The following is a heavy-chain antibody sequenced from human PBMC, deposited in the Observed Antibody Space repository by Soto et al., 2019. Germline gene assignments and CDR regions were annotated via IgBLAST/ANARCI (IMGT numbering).Heavy chain of an antibody. D-gene: IGHD2-15*01. J-gene: IGHJ4*02. CDR3: ARMSYGVVAGGIDN. CDR2: IYYSGST. V-gene: IGHV4-59*08. Sequence: QVQLQESGPGLVKPSETLSLTCTVSGGSINNYYWSWIRQPPGKGLEWIGYIYYSGSTNYNPSLRSGVTISVDTSKIQFSRKLSSVCAADTAVYYCARMSYGVVAGGIDNWGQGSLVGVSS. CDR1: GGSINNYY.